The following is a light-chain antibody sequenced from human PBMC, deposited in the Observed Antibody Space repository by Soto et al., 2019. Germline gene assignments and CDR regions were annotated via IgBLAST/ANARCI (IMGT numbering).Light chain of an antibody. Sequence: QSVLTQRASVSGSPGQSITISCTGNSNDVGGYNFVSWYQQHPGKAPKLMIYEVSNRPSGVSNRFSGSKSGYMASLTISGLQAADEADYYCSSYTSSGTLVFGAGTKVTVL. CDR2: EVS. CDR3: SSYTSSGTLV. V-gene: IGLV2-14*01. J-gene: IGLJ1*01. CDR1: SNDVGGYNF.